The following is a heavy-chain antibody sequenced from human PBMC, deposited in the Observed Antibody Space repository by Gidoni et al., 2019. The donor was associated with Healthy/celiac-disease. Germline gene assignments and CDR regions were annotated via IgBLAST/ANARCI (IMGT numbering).Heavy chain of an antibody. V-gene: IGHV1-69*04. Sequence: QVQLVQSGAEVKKPGASVKVSCKASGGTFSSYAISWVRQAPGQGLEWMGRIIPILGIANYAQKFQGRVTIAADKSTSTAYMELSSLRSEDTAVYYCARVIGGRFDYWGQGTLVTVSS. J-gene: IGHJ4*02. CDR1: GGTFSSYA. CDR2: IIPILGIA. D-gene: IGHD3-16*01. CDR3: ARVIGGRFDY.